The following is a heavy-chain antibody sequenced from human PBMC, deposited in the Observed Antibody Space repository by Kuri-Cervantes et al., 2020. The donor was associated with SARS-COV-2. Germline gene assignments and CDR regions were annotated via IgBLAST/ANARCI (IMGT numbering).Heavy chain of an antibody. Sequence: GESLKISCAASGFTFSSYGMRWVRQAPGKGLEWVAVIWYDGSNKYYADSVKGRFTISRDNSKNTLYLQMNSLRAEDTAVYYCAKVAQLTYCGGDCYFYYYYGMDVWGQGTTVTVSS. D-gene: IGHD2-21*01. J-gene: IGHJ6*02. CDR2: IWYDGSNK. V-gene: IGHV3-33*06. CDR3: AKVAQLTYCGGDCYFYYYYGMDV. CDR1: GFTFSSYG.